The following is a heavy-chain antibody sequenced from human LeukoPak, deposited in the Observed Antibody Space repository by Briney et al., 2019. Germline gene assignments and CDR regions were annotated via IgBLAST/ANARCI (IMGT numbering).Heavy chain of an antibody. CDR3: ARDRWGYCSGGSCYGPGVLDY. J-gene: IGHJ4*02. V-gene: IGHV3-53*01. Sequence: GGSLRLSCAASGFTVSSNYMSWVRQAPGKGLEWVSVIYSGGSTYYADSVKGRFTISRDNSKNTLDLQMNSLRAEDTAVYYCARDRWGYCSGGSCYGPGVLDYWGQGTLVTVSS. CDR1: GFTVSSNY. CDR2: IYSGGST. D-gene: IGHD2-15*01.